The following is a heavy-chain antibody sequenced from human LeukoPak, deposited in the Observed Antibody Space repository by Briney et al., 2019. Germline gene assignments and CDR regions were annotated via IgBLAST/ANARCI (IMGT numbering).Heavy chain of an antibody. CDR1: GFTFSSYW. CDR2: INSDGSST. CDR3: ASLEYSSSQGRDY. Sequence: PGGSLRLSCAASGFTFSSYWMHWVRQAPGKGLVWVSRINSDGSSTRYADSVKGRSTISRDNAKNTLYLQMNSLRAEDTAVYYCASLEYSSSQGRDYWGQGTLVTVSS. V-gene: IGHV3-74*01. D-gene: IGHD6-6*01. J-gene: IGHJ4*02.